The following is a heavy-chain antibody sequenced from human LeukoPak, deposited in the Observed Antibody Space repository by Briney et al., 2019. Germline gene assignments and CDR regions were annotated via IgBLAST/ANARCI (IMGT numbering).Heavy chain of an antibody. J-gene: IGHJ4*02. D-gene: IGHD2-2*01. CDR2: INPNSGGT. CDR1: GYTFTGYS. V-gene: IGHV1-2*02. Sequence: ASVKVSCKASGYTFTGYSMHWVRQAPGQGLEWMGWINPNSGGTNYAQKFQGRVTMTRDTSISTAYMELSRLRSDDTAVYYCASLRGRYCNSTSCPEWGQGTLVTVSS. CDR3: ASLRGRYCNSTSCPE.